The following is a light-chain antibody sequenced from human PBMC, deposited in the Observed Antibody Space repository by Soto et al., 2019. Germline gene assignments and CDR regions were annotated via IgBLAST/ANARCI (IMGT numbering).Light chain of an antibody. V-gene: IGKV4-1*01. J-gene: IGKJ1*01. CDR3: QQYYSTPWT. Sequence: DIVMTQSPDSLAVSLGESATINCKSSQSVLYSSNNENYLAWYLQKPGQPPKLLIYWASTRESGVPDRFSGSGSGTDFTLTISSLQAEDVAVYFCQQYYSTPWTFGQGTKVEI. CDR2: WAS. CDR1: QSVLYSSNNENY.